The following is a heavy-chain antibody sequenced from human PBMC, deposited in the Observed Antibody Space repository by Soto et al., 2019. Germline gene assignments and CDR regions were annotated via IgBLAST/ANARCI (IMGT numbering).Heavy chain of an antibody. CDR1: GGSISSSNYY. Sequence: SETLSLTCTVSGGSISSSNYYWGWIRQPPGKGLEWIGSIYYSGSTYYNPSLKSRVTISVDTSKNQFSLKLSSVTAADTAVYYCARGAYDYIWGSYLSASRSVSYAFDIWGQGTMVTVS. D-gene: IGHD3-16*02. CDR2: IYYSGST. CDR3: ARGAYDYIWGSYLSASRSVSYAFDI. V-gene: IGHV4-39*01. J-gene: IGHJ3*02.